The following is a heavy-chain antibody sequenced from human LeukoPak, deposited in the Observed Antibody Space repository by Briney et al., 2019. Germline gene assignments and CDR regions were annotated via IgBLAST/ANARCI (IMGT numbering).Heavy chain of an antibody. V-gene: IGHV3-23*01. CDR1: GFAFNNYL. CDR2: LFTGGGRT. Sequence: GGSLRLSCAASGFAFNNYLMSWVRQAPGKGLEWVSVLFTGGGRTLYADSVKGRFTISGDTSRTTLYLQMNGLRAEDTAVYYCAKECDYSPGHKFDLWGQGTLVTVSS. CDR3: AKECDYSPGHKFDL. D-gene: IGHD3-10*01. J-gene: IGHJ4*02.